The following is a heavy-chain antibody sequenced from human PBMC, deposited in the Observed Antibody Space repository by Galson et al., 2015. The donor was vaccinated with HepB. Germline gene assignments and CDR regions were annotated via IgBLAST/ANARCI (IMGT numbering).Heavy chain of an antibody. J-gene: IGHJ4*02. V-gene: IGHV6-1*01. D-gene: IGHD3-10*01. CDR3: ARSAGDLDY. CDR1: EDSVPSKSAA. CDR2: TWYRSKWYN. Sequence: CAISEDSVPSKSAAWNWIRQSPSRGLEWLGRTWYRSKWYNGYAVSVKSRITINPDTSKNQFSLHLNSVTPEDTAVYYCARSAGDLDYWGQGTLVTVPS.